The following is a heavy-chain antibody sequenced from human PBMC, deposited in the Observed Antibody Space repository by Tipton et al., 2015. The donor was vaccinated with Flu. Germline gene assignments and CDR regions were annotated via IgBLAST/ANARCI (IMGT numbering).Heavy chain of an antibody. CDR2: ISGYDDDT. D-gene: IGHD2-2*01. V-gene: IGHV1-18*04. J-gene: IGHJ4*02. CDR3: ARPGGPAAVNPFSYFDF. Sequence: QLVQSGAEVEKPGASMKVSCQASGYPLTSYGVSWVRQAPGQGLEWMGWISGYDDDTNYAQKFQGRVTMTTDTSTSTAYMELRSRRSDDTAVYYCARPGGPAAVNPFSYFDFWGQGTLVTVSS. CDR1: GYPLTSYG.